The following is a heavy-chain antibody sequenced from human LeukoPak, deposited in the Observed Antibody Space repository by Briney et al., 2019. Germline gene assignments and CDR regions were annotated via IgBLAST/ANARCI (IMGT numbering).Heavy chain of an antibody. CDR3: ARESVAAALGFDY. D-gene: IGHD6-13*01. Sequence: GGSLRLSCAASGFTFSSYAMSWVRQAPGKGLEWVSAISGSGGSTYYADSVKGRFTISRDNAKNSLYLQMNSLRAEDTAVYYCARESVAAALGFDYWGQGTLVTVSS. CDR2: ISGSGGST. J-gene: IGHJ4*02. CDR1: GFTFSSYA. V-gene: IGHV3-23*01.